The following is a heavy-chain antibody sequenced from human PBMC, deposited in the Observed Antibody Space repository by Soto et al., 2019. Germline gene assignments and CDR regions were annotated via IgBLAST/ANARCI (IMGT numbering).Heavy chain of an antibody. Sequence: PGGSLRLSCTASGFTFRDYAMSWVRQAPGKGLEWVGFIRSKAYGGTTDYAASVKARFTISRDDSKSIAYLQMNSLKTEDTAVYYCIRGDTHYYYYGMDVWGQGTTVTVSS. V-gene: IGHV3-49*04. D-gene: IGHD5-18*01. CDR3: IRGDTHYYYYGMDV. CDR1: GFTFRDYA. J-gene: IGHJ6*02. CDR2: IRSKAYGGTT.